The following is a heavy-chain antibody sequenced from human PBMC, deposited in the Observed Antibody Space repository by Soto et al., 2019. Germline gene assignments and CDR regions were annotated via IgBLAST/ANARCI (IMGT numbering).Heavy chain of an antibody. D-gene: IGHD3-3*01. CDR3: AQVAKSGVVSEYFDS. V-gene: IGHV3-23*01. CDR2: ISSSGGRT. CDR1: GFTFANYA. Sequence: GGSLRLSCGASGFTFANYAMGWVSQAPGKGLGLVSGISSSGGRTYSADSVKGRFTASRDNSKNTVYVQMNSLRVKDTAVYYCAQVAKSGVVSEYFDSWGQGSVVTVSS. J-gene: IGHJ4*02.